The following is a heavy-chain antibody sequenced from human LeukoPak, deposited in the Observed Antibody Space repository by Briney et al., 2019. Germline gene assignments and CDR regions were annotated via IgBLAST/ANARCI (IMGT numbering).Heavy chain of an antibody. D-gene: IGHD6-13*01. CDR2: IKNDGAVK. CDR3: AKDSYSKGDF. CDR1: LFTFSYHW. V-gene: IGHV3-7*01. Sequence: GSLSLSCAASLFTFSYHWMPWVRQAPGKGLEWVANIKNDGAVKNYVDLVKGRFTIWRDNAKKSLYLQMKGLRAEDRAVYYCAKDSYSKGDFWGQGVLVTVSS. J-gene: IGHJ4*02.